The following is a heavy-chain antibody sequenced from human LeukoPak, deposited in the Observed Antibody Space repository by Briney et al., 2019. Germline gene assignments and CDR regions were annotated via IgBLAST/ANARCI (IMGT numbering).Heavy chain of an antibody. CDR2: INPNSGGT. CDR3: AREGHYDILTGYYSSVLDY. CDR1: GYTFTGYY. D-gene: IGHD3-9*01. J-gene: IGHJ4*02. V-gene: IGHV1-2*02. Sequence: ASVKVSCKASGYTFTGYYMHWVRQAPGQGLEWMGWINPNSGGTNYAQKFRGRVTMTRDTSISTAYMELSRLRSDDTAVYYCAREGHYDILTGYYSSVLDYWGQGTLVTVSS.